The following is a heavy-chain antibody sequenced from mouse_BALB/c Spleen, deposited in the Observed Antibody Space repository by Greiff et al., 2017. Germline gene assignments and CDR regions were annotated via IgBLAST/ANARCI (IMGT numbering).Heavy chain of an antibody. D-gene: IGHD4-1*01. CDR1: GFSLTSYG. CDR2: IWAGGST. CDR3: AREGPHWDWYFDV. Sequence: VQVVESGPGLVAPSQSLSITCTVSGFSLTSYGVHWVRQPPGKGLEWLGVIWAGGSTNYNSALMSRLSISKDNSKSQVFLKMNSLQTDDTAMYYCAREGPHWDWYFDVWGAGTTVTVSS. V-gene: IGHV2-9*02. J-gene: IGHJ1*01.